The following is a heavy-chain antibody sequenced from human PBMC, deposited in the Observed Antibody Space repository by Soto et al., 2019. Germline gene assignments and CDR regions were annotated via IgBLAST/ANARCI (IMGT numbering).Heavy chain of an antibody. CDR1: RGRFNSSS. CDR2: IFPIFGTT. Sequence: SVKVSSKAWRGRFNSSSFSWVRQSPRQGLEWMGGIFPIFGTTNYAQKFRGRLTITADESTRTVYLELSSLRSDDTAVYYCARDLEFRDGNISHLDYWGQGTLVTVSS. V-gene: IGHV1-69*13. J-gene: IGHJ4*02. CDR3: ARDLEFRDGNISHLDY. D-gene: IGHD3-10*01.